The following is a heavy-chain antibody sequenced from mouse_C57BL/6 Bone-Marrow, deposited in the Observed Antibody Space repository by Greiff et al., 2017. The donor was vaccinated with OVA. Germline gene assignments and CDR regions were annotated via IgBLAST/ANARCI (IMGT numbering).Heavy chain of an antibody. D-gene: IGHD1-1*01. CDR3: AREGITTVVAYYALDY. CDR2: ISDGGSYT. CDR1: GFTFSSYA. V-gene: IGHV5-4*01. Sequence: EVHLVESGGGLVKPGGSLKLSCAASGFTFSSYAMSWVRQTPEKRLEWVATISDGGSYTYYPDNVKGRFTISRDNAKNNLDLQMSHLKSEDTAMYYCAREGITTVVAYYALDYWGQGTSVTVSS. J-gene: IGHJ4*01.